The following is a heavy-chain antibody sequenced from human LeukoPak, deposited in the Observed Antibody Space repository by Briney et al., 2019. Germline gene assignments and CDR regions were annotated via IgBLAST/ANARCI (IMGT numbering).Heavy chain of an antibody. CDR1: GFTFSSYA. CDR3: ARDLGTYYYGSGSYVALSYGMDV. CDR2: ISSNGGST. Sequence: AGGSLRLSCAASGFTFSSYAMHWVRQAPGKGLEYVSAISSNGGSTYYANSVKGRLTISRDNSKNTLYLQMGSLRAEDMAVYYCARDLGTYYYGSGSYVALSYGMDVWGQGTTVTVSS. J-gene: IGHJ6*02. V-gene: IGHV3-64*01. D-gene: IGHD3-10*01.